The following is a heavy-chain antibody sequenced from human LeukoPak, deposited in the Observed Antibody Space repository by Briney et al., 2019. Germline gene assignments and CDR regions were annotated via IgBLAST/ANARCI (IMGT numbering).Heavy chain of an antibody. CDR1: GGSISSGGYY. Sequence: SQTLSLTCTVSGGSISSGGYYWSWIRQHPGKGPEWIGYIYYSGSTYYNPSLKSRVTISVDTSKNQFSLKLSSVTAADTAVYYCARALYDSSGYWRYYFDYWGQGTLVTVSS. J-gene: IGHJ4*02. V-gene: IGHV4-31*03. CDR2: IYYSGST. D-gene: IGHD3-22*01. CDR3: ARALYDSSGYWRYYFDY.